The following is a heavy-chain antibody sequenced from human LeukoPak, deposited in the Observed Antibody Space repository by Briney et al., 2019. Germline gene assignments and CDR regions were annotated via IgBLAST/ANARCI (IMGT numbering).Heavy chain of an antibody. J-gene: IGHJ4*02. CDR2: ISAYNGNT. CDR3: ATVPDILTGYYSWYYFDY. Sequence: ASVKVSCKASGYTFTSYGISWVRQAPGQGLEWMGWISAYNGNTNYAQKLQGRVTMTTDTSTSTAYMELRSLRSDDTAVYYCATVPDILTGYYSWYYFDYWGQGTLVTVSS. CDR1: GYTFTSYG. V-gene: IGHV1-18*01. D-gene: IGHD3-9*01.